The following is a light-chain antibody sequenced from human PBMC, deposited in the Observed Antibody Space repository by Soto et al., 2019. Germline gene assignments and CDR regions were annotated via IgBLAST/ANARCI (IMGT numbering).Light chain of an antibody. V-gene: IGKV1-5*01. CDR1: QSINNW. J-gene: IGKJ5*01. Sequence: DIQMTQSPSTLSASVGDRVTITCRASQSINNWLAWYQQKPGKAPKLLIFDAFNLESGVPFRFSGSGFGTEFTLTISSLQPDDSATYYCQQSYSTPITFGQGTRLEI. CDR2: DAF. CDR3: QQSYSTPIT.